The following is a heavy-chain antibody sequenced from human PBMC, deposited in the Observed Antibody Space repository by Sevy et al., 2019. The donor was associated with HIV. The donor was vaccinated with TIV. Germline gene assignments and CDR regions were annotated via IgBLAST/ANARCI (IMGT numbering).Heavy chain of an antibody. J-gene: IGHJ2*01. CDR2: IHYTGST. Sequence: SETLSLTCTVSAVSITDYYWSWIRQPPGKGLELIANIHYTGSTNYKPSLQSRVTISVDTSKNQFSLKLNSVTAADTAVYYCARDWGTPAAHYWYFDLWGRGTLVTVSS. CDR3: ARDWGTPAAHYWYFDL. V-gene: IGHV4-59*01. D-gene: IGHD2-2*01. CDR1: AVSITDYY.